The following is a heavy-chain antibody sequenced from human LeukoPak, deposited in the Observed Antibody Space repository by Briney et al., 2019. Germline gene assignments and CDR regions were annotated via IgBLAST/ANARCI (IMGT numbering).Heavy chain of an antibody. V-gene: IGHV4-39*02. CDR1: NGSMTSDSYY. Sequence: PSETLSLTCTVSNGSMTSDSYYWAWVRQPPGKGLEWIGTIFYSGKTYYSASLKSRVTVSLDTSKKNFSLRLGSVTAADTAVYYCARLWIVATWFDAWGQGALVTVSS. CDR3: ARLWIVATWFDA. J-gene: IGHJ5*02. CDR2: IFYSGKT. D-gene: IGHD2-2*03.